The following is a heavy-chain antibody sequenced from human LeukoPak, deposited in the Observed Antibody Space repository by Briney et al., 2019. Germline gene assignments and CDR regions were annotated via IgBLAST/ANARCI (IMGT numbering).Heavy chain of an antibody. J-gene: IGHJ6*02. Sequence: GGSLRLSCAASGFTFSSYRMSWVRQAPGKGLEWVANIKQDGSEKYYVDSVKGRFTISRDNAKNSLYLQMNSLRAEDTAVYYCARGTEMATISYYYGMDVWGQGTTVTVSS. V-gene: IGHV3-7*01. D-gene: IGHD5-24*01. CDR3: ARGTEMATISYYYGMDV. CDR1: GFTFSSYR. CDR2: IKQDGSEK.